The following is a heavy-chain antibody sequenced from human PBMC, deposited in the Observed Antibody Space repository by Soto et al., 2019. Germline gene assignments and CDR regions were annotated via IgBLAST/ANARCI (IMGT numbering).Heavy chain of an antibody. CDR3: ATDYAWAVQI. D-gene: IGHD4-17*01. CDR1: GLSFSDVK. CDR2: IQTKTGGGTA. V-gene: IGHV3-15*01. Sequence: EVQLVASGGVLVKPGESLRLSCAGSGLSFSDVKMTWVRQLPGKGLEWVGRIQTKTGGGTADYPAAVRGRFTISRDDSKHTLYLQLNSLKTEDTAVYYCATDYAWAVQIWGQGTTVTVSS. J-gene: IGHJ3*02.